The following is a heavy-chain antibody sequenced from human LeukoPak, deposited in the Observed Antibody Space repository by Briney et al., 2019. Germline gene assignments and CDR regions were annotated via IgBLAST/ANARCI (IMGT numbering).Heavy chain of an antibody. V-gene: IGHV3-23*01. CDR2: ISGSGDSR. CDR1: GISFSSYG. Sequence: GGSLRPSCAASGISFSSYGMSWVRQAPGKGLEWVSAISGSGDSRYYADSVKGRFTISRDNSKNTLYLQMNNVRAEDTAVYSCAKDLAAAGTDTFDVWGQGTMVTVTS. D-gene: IGHD6-13*01. J-gene: IGHJ3*01. CDR3: AKDLAAAGTDTFDV.